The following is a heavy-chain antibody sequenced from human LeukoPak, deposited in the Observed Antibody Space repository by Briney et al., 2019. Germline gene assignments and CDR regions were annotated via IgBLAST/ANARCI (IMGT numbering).Heavy chain of an antibody. D-gene: IGHD6-19*01. V-gene: IGHV4-34*01. CDR3: ASNIAVGGLFDY. CDR2: VNHSGTT. J-gene: IGHJ4*02. Sequence: PSETLSLTCAVSGGSFSGYYWTWIRQPPGKGLEWIGEVNHSGTTNYKPSLKSRVTISVDKSKNHLSLQLNSATPEDTAIYYCASNIAVGGLFDYWGQGTLVTVSS. CDR1: GGSFSGYY.